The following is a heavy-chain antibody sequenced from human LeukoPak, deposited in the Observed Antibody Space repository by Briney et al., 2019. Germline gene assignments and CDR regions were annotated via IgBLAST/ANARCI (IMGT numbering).Heavy chain of an antibody. V-gene: IGHV1-69*13. CDR2: IVPIFGTA. CDR3: ARDRAAAGLNNWFDP. Sequence: SVKVSCKASGYTFTGYYMHWVRQAPGQGLEWMGGIVPIFGTADYAQKFQGRVTITADESTSTAYMELSSLRSEDTAVYYCARDRAAAGLNNWFDPWGQGTRVTVSS. J-gene: IGHJ5*02. D-gene: IGHD6-13*01. CDR1: GYTFTGYY.